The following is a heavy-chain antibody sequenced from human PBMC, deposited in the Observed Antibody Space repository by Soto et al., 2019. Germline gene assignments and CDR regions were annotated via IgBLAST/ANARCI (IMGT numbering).Heavy chain of an antibody. V-gene: IGHV3-30*18. J-gene: IGHJ4*02. CDR2: ISYDGSNK. Sequence: QVQLVESGGGVVQPGRSLRLSCAASGFTFSSYGMHWVRQAPGKGLEWVAVISYDGSNKYYADSVKGRFTISRDNSKNTLYLQMNSLRAEDTAVYYCAKNPPLDDGYFDYWGQGTLVTVSS. CDR1: GFTFSSYG. CDR3: AKNPPLDDGYFDY.